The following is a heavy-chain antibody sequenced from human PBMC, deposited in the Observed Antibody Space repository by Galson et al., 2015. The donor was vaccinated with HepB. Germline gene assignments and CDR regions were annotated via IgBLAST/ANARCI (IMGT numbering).Heavy chain of an antibody. Sequence: SLRLSCAASGFTFSSYGMHWVRQAPGKGLEWVAVIWYDGSNKYYADSVKGRFTISRDNSKNTLYLQMNSLRAEDTAVYYCARDPLGSSGWCVFDYWGQGTLVTVSS. J-gene: IGHJ4*02. V-gene: IGHV3-33*01. CDR3: ARDPLGSSGWCVFDY. CDR1: GFTFSSYG. D-gene: IGHD6-19*01. CDR2: IWYDGSNK.